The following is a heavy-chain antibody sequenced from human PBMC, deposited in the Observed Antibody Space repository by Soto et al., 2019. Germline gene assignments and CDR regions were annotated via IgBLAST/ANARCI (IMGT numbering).Heavy chain of an antibody. V-gene: IGHV4-39*07. CDR1: GGSINSSSYF. CDR3: ARQDRVVAEGRWFDP. D-gene: IGHD2-15*01. Sequence: SETLSLTCSVSGGSINSSSYFWAWIRQPPGKGLEWLGSVHYSGNTYYNPSLKSRLTISVDKSKNQFSLNLSSVTAADTAVYYCARQDRVVAEGRWFDPWGQGTLVTVSS. J-gene: IGHJ5*02. CDR2: VHYSGNT.